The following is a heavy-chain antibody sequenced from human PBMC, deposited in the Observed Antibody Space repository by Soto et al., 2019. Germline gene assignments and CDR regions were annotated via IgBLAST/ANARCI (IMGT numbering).Heavy chain of an antibody. CDR3: ARVRGWYGFDY. CDR1: GYTFTSYA. Sequence: QVQLVQSGAEVKKPGASVKVSCKASGYTFTSYAMHWVRQAPGQRLEWMGWINAGNGNTKYSQKFQGRVTITRDTSASTGYMELSSLRSEDTAVYYCARVRGWYGFDYWGQGTLVTVSP. V-gene: IGHV1-3*01. D-gene: IGHD6-19*01. CDR2: INAGNGNT. J-gene: IGHJ4*02.